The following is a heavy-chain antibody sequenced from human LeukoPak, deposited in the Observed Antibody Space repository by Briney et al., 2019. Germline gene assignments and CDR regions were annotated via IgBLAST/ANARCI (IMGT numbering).Heavy chain of an antibody. V-gene: IGHV3-30*18. CDR3: AKTGEPLLFFLNY. CDR1: GFTFNNYG. D-gene: IGHD2-21*02. CDR2: ISYDGSKK. J-gene: IGHJ4*02. Sequence: GGSLRLSCAASGFTFNNYGMHWVRQAPGKGLEWVATISYDGSKKYYIESVKGRFTISRDNTKNTLFLQMNSLRAEDTAVYYCAKTGEPLLFFLNYWGQGTLVTVSS.